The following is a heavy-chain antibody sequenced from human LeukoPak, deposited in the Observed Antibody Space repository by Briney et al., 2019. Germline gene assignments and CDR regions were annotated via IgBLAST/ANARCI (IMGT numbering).Heavy chain of an antibody. V-gene: IGHV3-48*03. Sequence: GGSLRLSCAASGFTFSSYEMNWVRQAPGKGLEWVSYISSSGSTIYYADSVKGRFTISRDNAKNSLYLQMNSLRAEDTAVYYCARDSSQAKDTAAVKKFDYWGQGTLVTVSS. CDR3: ARDSSQAKDTAAVKKFDY. CDR2: ISSSGSTI. CDR1: GFTFSSYE. D-gene: IGHD5-18*01. J-gene: IGHJ4*02.